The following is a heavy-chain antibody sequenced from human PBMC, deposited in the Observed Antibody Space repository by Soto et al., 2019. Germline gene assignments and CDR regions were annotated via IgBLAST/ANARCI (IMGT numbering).Heavy chain of an antibody. Sequence: VGSLRLSCAGSVFSFIDYPMHWVRQAPGKGLDWVAVISSDGNKIYYADSVRGRFTISRDKSGNTLYMQMNSLRPEDTAVYYFKTLGHYYQSSGYSVFDSGGHGNLVTV. CDR3: KTLGHYYQSSGYSVFDS. J-gene: IGHJ4*01. D-gene: IGHD3-22*01. V-gene: IGHV3-30-3*01. CDR1: VFSFIDYP. CDR2: ISSDGNKI.